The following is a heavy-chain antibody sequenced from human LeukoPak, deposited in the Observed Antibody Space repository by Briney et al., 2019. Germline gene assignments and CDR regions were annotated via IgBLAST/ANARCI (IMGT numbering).Heavy chain of an antibody. CDR2: IYYSGST. V-gene: IGHV4-39*01. CDR1: GGSISSSSYY. J-gene: IGHJ4*02. Sequence: SETLSLTCTVSGGSISSSSYYWGWLRQPPGKGLVWIGSIYYSGSTYYNPSLKSRVTISVDTSKNQFSLKLSSVTAADTAVYYCARRSVSSSPDYWGQGTLVTASS. CDR3: ARRSVSSSPDY. D-gene: IGHD6-6*01.